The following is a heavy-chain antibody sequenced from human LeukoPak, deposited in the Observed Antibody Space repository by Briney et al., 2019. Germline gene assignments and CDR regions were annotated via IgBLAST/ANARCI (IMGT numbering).Heavy chain of an antibody. CDR1: GYTFTSYG. D-gene: IGHD2-2*01. CDR3: ARDFSPGYFSSTGCYNFDY. CDR2: ISAYNGNT. Sequence: ASVKVSCKASGYTFTSYGISWVRQAPGQGLEWMGWISAYNGNTNYAQKLQGRVTMTTDTSTSTAYMELRSLRSDDTAVYYCARDFSPGYFSSTGCYNFDYWARGTRVPVSS. V-gene: IGHV1-18*01. J-gene: IGHJ4*02.